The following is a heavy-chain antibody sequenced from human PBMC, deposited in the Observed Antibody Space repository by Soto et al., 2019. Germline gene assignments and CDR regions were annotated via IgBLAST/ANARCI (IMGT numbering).Heavy chain of an antibody. CDR2: IIPIFGTA. Sequence: QVQLVQSGAEVKKPGSSVKVSCKSSGGTFSSDAISRVRQAHGQGLEWMGGIIPIFGTATYAQKFQGRVTITADEATSTAYMELSSLRSADTAVDYCAIVSVAAAGSQPPFDYWGQGTLVTVSS. J-gene: IGHJ4*02. V-gene: IGHV1-69*01. CDR1: GGTFSSDA. CDR3: AIVSVAAAGSQPPFDY. D-gene: IGHD6-13*01.